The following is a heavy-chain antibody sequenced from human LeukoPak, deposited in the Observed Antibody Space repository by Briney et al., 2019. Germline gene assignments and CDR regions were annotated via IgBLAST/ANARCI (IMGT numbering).Heavy chain of an antibody. D-gene: IGHD4-23*01. Sequence: PGGSLRLSCAASGFAVSSKYMSWVRQAPGKGLEWVGFIRSESYGGTTEYAASVKGRFTISRDDSKSIAYLQMNSLKTEDTAVYYCSRAVAHLDYWGQGTLVAVSS. V-gene: IGHV3-49*04. J-gene: IGHJ4*02. CDR2: IRSESYGGTT. CDR1: GFAVSSKY. CDR3: SRAVAHLDY.